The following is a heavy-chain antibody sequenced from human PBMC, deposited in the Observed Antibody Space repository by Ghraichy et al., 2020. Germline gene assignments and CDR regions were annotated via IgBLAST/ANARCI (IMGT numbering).Heavy chain of an antibody. J-gene: IGHJ6*02. CDR2: IRSKAYGGTT. D-gene: IGHD3-16*01. CDR3: SRDKGGYGMDV. CDR1: GFTFGDHA. V-gene: IGHV3-49*03. Sequence: GVLRLSCTASGFTFGDHAMSWFRQAPGKGLEWVGFIRSKAYGGTTEYAASVNGRFTVSRDDSKSIAYLQMDSLKTEDTAVYYCSRDKGGYGMDVWGQGTTVTVSS.